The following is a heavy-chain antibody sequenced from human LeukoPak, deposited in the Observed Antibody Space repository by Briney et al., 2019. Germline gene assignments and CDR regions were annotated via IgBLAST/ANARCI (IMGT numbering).Heavy chain of an antibody. CDR3: ARENAHIAAAEYNWFDP. CDR1: GGSISSGGYS. CDR2: IYHSGST. J-gene: IGHJ5*02. V-gene: IGHV4-30-2*01. D-gene: IGHD6-13*01. Sequence: SETLSLTCAVSGGSISSGGYSWSWIRQPPGKGLEWIGYIYHSGSTYYNPSLKSRVTISVDRSKNQFSLKLSSVTAADTAVYYCARENAHIAAAEYNWFDPWGQGTLVTVSS.